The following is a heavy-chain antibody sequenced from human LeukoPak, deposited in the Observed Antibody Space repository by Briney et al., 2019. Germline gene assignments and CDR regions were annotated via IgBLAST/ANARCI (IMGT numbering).Heavy chain of an antibody. CDR1: GYSFTSYW. D-gene: IGHD3-10*01. J-gene: IGHJ4*02. V-gene: IGHV5-51*03. CDR2: IYPGDSDT. Sequence: PGESLKISCKGSGYSFTSYWIGWVRQMPGKGLEWMGIIYPGDSDTRYSPSFQGQVTIPADKSISTAYLQWSSLKASDTAMYYCARLGERITMVRGVIEAAYYFDYWGQGTLVTVSS. CDR3: ARLGERITMVRGVIEAAYYFDY.